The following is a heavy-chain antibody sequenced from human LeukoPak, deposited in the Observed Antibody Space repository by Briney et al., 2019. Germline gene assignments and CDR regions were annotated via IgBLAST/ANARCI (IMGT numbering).Heavy chain of an antibody. CDR1: GGTFSSYA. V-gene: IGHV1-69*13. J-gene: IGHJ6*02. CDR2: IIPIFGTA. Sequence: ASVKVSCKASGGTFSSYAISWVRQAPGQGLEWMGGIIPIFGTANYAQKFQGRVTITADESTSTAYMELSSLRSEDTAVYYCATGKEITMVRGVTLYYYGMDVWGQGTTVTVSS. D-gene: IGHD3-10*01. CDR3: ATGKEITMVRGVTLYYYGMDV.